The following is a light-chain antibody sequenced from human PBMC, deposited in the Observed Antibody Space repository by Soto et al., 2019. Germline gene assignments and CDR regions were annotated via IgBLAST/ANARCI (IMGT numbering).Light chain of an antibody. CDR1: PGIRND. CDR2: PAS. V-gene: IGKV1-6*01. J-gene: IGKJ2*01. Sequence: AIQMTQSPSSLSASVGDRVPITCRASPGIRNDLGWYQQKPGKAPKLLIYPASTLQSGVPSRFSGSGSGTDVALTISSRQPEDFATYYCLQDYNYPYTFGQGTKLEIK. CDR3: LQDYNYPYT.